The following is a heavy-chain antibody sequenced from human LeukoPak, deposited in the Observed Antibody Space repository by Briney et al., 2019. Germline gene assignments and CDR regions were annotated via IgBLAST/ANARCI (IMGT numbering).Heavy chain of an antibody. Sequence: ASVKVSCKASGGTFSSYAISWVRQAPGQGLEWMGRIIPILGIANYAQKFQGRVMITADKSTSTAYMELSSLRSEDTAVYYCAREKDIVLMVYAIRESNWFDPWGQGTLVTVSS. CDR2: IIPILGIA. J-gene: IGHJ5*02. V-gene: IGHV1-69*04. CDR3: AREKDIVLMVYAIRESNWFDP. CDR1: GGTFSSYA. D-gene: IGHD2-8*01.